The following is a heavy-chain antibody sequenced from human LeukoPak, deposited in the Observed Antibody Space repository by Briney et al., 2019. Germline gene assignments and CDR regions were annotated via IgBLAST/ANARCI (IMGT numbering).Heavy chain of an antibody. Sequence: GGSLRLSCAVPRFIFSNSWMNWVRQAPGKGLEWVSIIYSGADTYYADSVKGRFTISRDTSKNTLFLHMNNLRVEDTAVYYCARVGDHYHWYLDLWGRGTLVSVSS. D-gene: IGHD3-10*01. CDR3: ARVGDHYHWYLDL. CDR1: RFIFSNSW. J-gene: IGHJ2*01. CDR2: IYSGADT. V-gene: IGHV3-53*01.